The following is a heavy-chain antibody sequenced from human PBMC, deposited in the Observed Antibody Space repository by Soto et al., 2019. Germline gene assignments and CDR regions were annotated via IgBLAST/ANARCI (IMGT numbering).Heavy chain of an antibody. CDR3: ATDRRDGYKRYFDF. CDR2: TSFSGAT. CDR1: GVSITSSF. J-gene: IGHJ4*02. Sequence: SETLSLTCTVSGVSITSSFWSWIRQTPGKGLDWIGSTSFSGATYSNPSLKGRAALSVDTSENHLSLTLNSVTSADTAVYFCATDRRDGYKRYFDFWRQGNQVAVST. D-gene: IGHD5-12*01. V-gene: IGHV4-59*01.